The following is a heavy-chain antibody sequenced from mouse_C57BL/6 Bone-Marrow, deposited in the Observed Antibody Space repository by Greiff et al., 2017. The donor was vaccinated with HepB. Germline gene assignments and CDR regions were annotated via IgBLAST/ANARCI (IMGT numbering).Heavy chain of an antibody. D-gene: IGHD2-4*01. V-gene: IGHV1-74*01. Sequence: QVQLKQPGAELVKPGASVKVSCKASGYTFTSYWMHWVKQRPGQGLEWIGRIHPSDSDTNYNQKFKGKATLTVDKSSSTAYMQLSSLTSEDSAVYYCARDYDYDVDYAMDYWGQGTSVTVSS. CDR3: ARDYDYDVDYAMDY. CDR2: IHPSDSDT. CDR1: GYTFTSYW. J-gene: IGHJ4*01.